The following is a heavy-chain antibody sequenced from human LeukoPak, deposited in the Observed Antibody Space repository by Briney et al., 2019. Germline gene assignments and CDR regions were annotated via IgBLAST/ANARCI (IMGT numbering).Heavy chain of an antibody. J-gene: IGHJ4*02. CDR1: GGSISSGGYS. D-gene: IGHD3-22*01. V-gene: IGHV4-30-2*01. CDR3: ATTTSGYYDY. CDR2: IYHSGST. Sequence: PSETLSLTCAVSGGSISSGGYSWSWIRQPPGKGLEWIGYIYHSGSTYYNPSLKSRVTISVDRSENQFSLKLSSVTAADTAVYYCATTTSGYYDYWGQGTLVTVSS.